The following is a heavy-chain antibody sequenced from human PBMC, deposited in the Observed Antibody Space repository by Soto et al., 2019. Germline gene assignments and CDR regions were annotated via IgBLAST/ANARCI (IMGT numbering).Heavy chain of an antibody. CDR3: ARDWFGIDY. CDR2: INPYNGNT. D-gene: IGHD3-16*01. V-gene: IGHV1-18*01. J-gene: IGHJ4*02. CDR1: GYTFNSYG. Sequence: QVQLVQSGAEVKKPGASVKVSCKASGYTFNSYGISWVRQAPGQGLEWMGWINPYNGNTNYAQKLQGRVTMTTDTSTKTAYMELRSLRSDATAVYYCARDWFGIDYWGQGTLVTVSS.